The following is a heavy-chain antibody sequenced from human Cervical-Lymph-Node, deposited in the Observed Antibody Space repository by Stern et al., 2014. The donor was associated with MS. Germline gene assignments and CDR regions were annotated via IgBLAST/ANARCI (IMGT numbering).Heavy chain of an antibody. J-gene: IGHJ4*02. CDR3: ARGPTYRTGTVDN. CDR2: ISAYKGNT. CDR1: GYTFTNYA. Sequence: VQLVESGAEVKKPGASVKVSCKTSGYTFTNYAIIWVRQAPGQGLEWMGWISAYKGNTSYAQKFQDKVTMTTDTSTSTAYMEVRSLRFDDTAVYYCARGPTYRTGTVDNWGQGTLVTVSS. D-gene: IGHD1-7*01. V-gene: IGHV1-18*01.